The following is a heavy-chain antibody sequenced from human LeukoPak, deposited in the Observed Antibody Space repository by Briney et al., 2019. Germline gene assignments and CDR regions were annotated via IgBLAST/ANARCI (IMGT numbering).Heavy chain of an antibody. Sequence: SETLSLTCTVSGGSLSSGSYYWSWIRQPAGKGLEWIGRIYTSGNTIHNPSLKSRITISIDTSKNQFSLKLGSVTAADTAVYYCASSQWGADYWGQGILVTVSS. V-gene: IGHV4-61*02. CDR1: GGSLSSGSYY. CDR2: IYTSGNT. CDR3: ASSQWGADY. J-gene: IGHJ4*02. D-gene: IGHD6-19*01.